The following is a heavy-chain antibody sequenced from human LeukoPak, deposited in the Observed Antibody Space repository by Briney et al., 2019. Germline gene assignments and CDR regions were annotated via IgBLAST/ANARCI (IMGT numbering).Heavy chain of an antibody. CDR3: ARLRNYGDYEDVGEGDAFDI. Sequence: PSETLSLTCTVSGGYISSYYWSWIRPPAGKGLEWIGRIYTSGSTNYTTSLKSRVTMSVDTSKNQFSLKLSSVTAADTAVYYWARLRNYGDYEDVGEGDAFDIWGQGTMVTVSS. CDR2: IYTSGST. J-gene: IGHJ3*02. D-gene: IGHD4-17*01. CDR1: GGYISSYY. V-gene: IGHV4-4*07.